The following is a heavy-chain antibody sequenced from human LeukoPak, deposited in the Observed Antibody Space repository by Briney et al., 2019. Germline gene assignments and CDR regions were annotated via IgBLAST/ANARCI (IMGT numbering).Heavy chain of an antibody. CDR1: GYSISSGYY. CDR2: FFLSGST. CDR3: ARASGSYGSGGYYYYGMDV. J-gene: IGHJ6*04. V-gene: IGHV4-38-2*01. D-gene: IGHD3-10*01. Sequence: SETLTLTCAASGYSISSGYYWGWIRQPPGKGLEWFGIFFLSGSTYYNPSLKSRVSMSVDTSKNQISLRLSSVTAADTAVYYCARASGSYGSGGYYYYGMDVWGKGTTVTVSS.